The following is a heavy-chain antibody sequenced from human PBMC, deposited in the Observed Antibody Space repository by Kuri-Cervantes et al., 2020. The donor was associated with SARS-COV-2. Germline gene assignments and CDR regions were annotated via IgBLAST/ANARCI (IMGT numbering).Heavy chain of an antibody. Sequence: GESLKISCAASGFTFSSYSMNWVRQAPGKGLEWVSSISSSSSYIYYADSVKGRFTISRDNAKNSLYLQMNSLRAEDTAVYYCARARIVSSGWYYYYGMDVWGQGTTVTVSS. CDR1: GFTFSSYS. CDR3: ARARIVSSGWYYYYGMDV. D-gene: IGHD6-19*01. CDR2: ISSSSSYI. J-gene: IGHJ6*02. V-gene: IGHV3-21*04.